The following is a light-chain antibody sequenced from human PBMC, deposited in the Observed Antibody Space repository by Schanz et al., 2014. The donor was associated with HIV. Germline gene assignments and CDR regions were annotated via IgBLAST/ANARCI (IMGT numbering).Light chain of an antibody. Sequence: EIVMTQSPATLSVSPGEGATLSCRASQSVSSNLAWYQQKPGQAPRLLIYGASSRATGIPARFSGRKSGTEFTLTISSLQSEDFAIYYCQQYNNWPSWTFGQGTKVEIK. CDR2: GAS. V-gene: IGKV3-15*01. J-gene: IGKJ1*01. CDR1: QSVSSN. CDR3: QQYNNWPSWT.